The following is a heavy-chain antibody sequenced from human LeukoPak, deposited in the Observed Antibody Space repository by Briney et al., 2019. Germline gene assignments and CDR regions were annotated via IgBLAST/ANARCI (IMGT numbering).Heavy chain of an antibody. Sequence: GGSLRLSCAASGFTFSSYWMSWVRQAPGRGLEWVANIKQDGSEKYYVDSVKGRFTISRDNAKNSLYLQMNSQRAEDTAVYYCARSLRSSGYCLVRLPHHPFDYWGQGTLDTVSS. D-gene: IGHD3-22*01. CDR2: IKQDGSEK. J-gene: IGHJ4*02. CDR3: ARSLRSSGYCLVRLPHHPFDY. V-gene: IGHV3-7*01. CDR1: GFTFSSYW.